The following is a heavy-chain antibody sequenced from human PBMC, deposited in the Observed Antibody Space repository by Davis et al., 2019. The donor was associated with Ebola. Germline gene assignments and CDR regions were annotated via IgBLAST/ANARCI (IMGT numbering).Heavy chain of an antibody. D-gene: IGHD3-3*01. J-gene: IGHJ4*02. V-gene: IGHV3-21*01. Sequence: PGGSLRLSCAASGFTFSSYSMNWVRQAPGKGLEWVSSISSSSSYIYYADSVKGRFTISRDNAKNSLYLQMNSLRAEDTAVYYCARDQYDFWSGYYSIYYFDYWGQGTLVTVSS. CDR2: ISSSSSYI. CDR1: GFTFSSYS. CDR3: ARDQYDFWSGYYSIYYFDY.